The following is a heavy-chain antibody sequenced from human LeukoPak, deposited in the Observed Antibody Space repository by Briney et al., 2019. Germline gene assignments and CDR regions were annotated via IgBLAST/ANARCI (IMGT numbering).Heavy chain of an antibody. CDR1: GGSITNFY. D-gene: IGHD4-17*01. CDR2: INSRGMT. CDR3: ARLQYGDSGYFDY. J-gene: IGHJ4*02. V-gene: IGHV4-4*07. Sequence: SETLSLTCTVSGGSITNFYLNWVRQPAGKGLEWIGRINSRGMTNYKSSLKSRVLMSVDTSKNQFSLKLSSVTAADTAVYYCARLQYGDSGYFDYWGQGTLVTVSS.